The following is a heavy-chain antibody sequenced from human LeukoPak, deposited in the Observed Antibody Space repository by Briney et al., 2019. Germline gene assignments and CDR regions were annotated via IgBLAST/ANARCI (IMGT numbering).Heavy chain of an antibody. J-gene: IGHJ5*02. D-gene: IGHD2-21*01. CDR1: GYTFTGYY. CDR3: AREDPIANWFDP. CDR2: INPNSGGT. Sequence: ASVKVSCKASGYTFTGYYMHWVRQAPGQGLEWMGWINPNSGGTNYAQKFQGRATMTRDTSISTAYMELSRLRSDDTAVYYCAREDPIANWFDPWGQGTLVTVSS. V-gene: IGHV1-2*02.